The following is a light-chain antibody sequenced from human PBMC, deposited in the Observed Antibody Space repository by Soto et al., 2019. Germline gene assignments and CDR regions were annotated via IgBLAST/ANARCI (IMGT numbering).Light chain of an antibody. J-gene: IGKJ2*01. CDR3: QQYDKWPHT. CDR1: QNLSRN. CDR2: YAS. V-gene: IGKV3-15*01. Sequence: EMVMTQSPATLSVSPGERATLSCRASQNLSRNLAWYQQQPGQAPRLLIFYASTRATGIPARFSGSGSGTDFTLTTSSLQSEDFAVYYCQQYDKWPHTFGQGTKLEIK.